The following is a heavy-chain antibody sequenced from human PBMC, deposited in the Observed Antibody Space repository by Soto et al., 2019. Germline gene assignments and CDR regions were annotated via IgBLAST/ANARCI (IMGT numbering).Heavy chain of an antibody. D-gene: IGHD3-22*01. Sequence: SETLSLTCAVSGGSISSSNWLSWVRQPPGKGLEWIGEIYHSGSTNYNPSLKSRVTISVDKSKNQFSLKLSSVTAADTAVYYCAGASGDSSVEVTFDIWGQGTMVTVSS. CDR3: AGASGDSSVEVTFDI. J-gene: IGHJ3*02. CDR2: IYHSGST. CDR1: GGSISSSNW. V-gene: IGHV4-4*02.